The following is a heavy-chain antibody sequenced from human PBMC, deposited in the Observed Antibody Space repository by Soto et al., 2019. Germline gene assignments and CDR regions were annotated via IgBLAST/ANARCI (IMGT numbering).Heavy chain of an antibody. CDR1: GFNSSPYW. CDR2: INADGSTT. CDR3: ARDRGNPDSFNI. V-gene: IGHV3-74*01. D-gene: IGHD3-10*01. J-gene: IGHJ3*02. Sequence: EVHLLESGGGLVQPGESLRLSCAASGFNSSPYWMHWVRQPPGKGLEWVSHINADGSTTVYADSVKGRFTISRDNARNTLYLQMNSLRAEDTAVYYCARDRGNPDSFNIWGQGTMVTVSP.